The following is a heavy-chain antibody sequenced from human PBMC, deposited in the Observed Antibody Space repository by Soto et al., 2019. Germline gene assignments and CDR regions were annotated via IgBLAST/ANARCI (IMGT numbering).Heavy chain of an antibody. D-gene: IGHD2-15*01. CDR2: IIPMFATA. V-gene: IGHV1-69*01. Sequence: QVQLVQSGAEVQKPGSSVKVTCKASGGTFSTSTLSWVRQAPGQGPEWMGGIIPMFATANYAQKFQGRVTITADESTKTGYMELSSLRSEDTSVYYCASGVDFDYWGQGTLVTVSS. CDR1: GGTFSTST. CDR3: ASGVDFDY. J-gene: IGHJ4*02.